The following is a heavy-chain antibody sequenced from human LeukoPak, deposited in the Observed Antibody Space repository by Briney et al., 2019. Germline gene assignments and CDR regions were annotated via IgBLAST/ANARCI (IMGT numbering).Heavy chain of an antibody. D-gene: IGHD2-2*03. V-gene: IGHV1-69*06. CDR2: IIPIFGTA. CDR3: ARVGGYCSSTSCYAAYYYYYMDV. Sequence: GSSVKVSCKASGGTFSSYAISWVRQAPGQGLEWMGGIIPIFGTANYAQKFQGRVTITADKSTSTAYMELSSLRSEDTAVYYCARVGGYCSSTSCYAAYYYYYMDVWGKGTTVTVSS. J-gene: IGHJ6*03. CDR1: GGTFSSYA.